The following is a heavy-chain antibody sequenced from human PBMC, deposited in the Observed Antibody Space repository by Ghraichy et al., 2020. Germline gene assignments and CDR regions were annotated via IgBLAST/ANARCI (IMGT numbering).Heavy chain of an antibody. Sequence: GGSLRLSCAASGFTFSSYSMNWVRQAPGKGLEWVSYIGGTTRTIYYADSVKGRFTISRDNAKNSLYLQMNSLRDEDTAVYYCARDLFLAGTLWHWGQGTLVTVSS. CDR3: ARDLFLAGTLWH. D-gene: IGHD1-1*01. CDR2: IGGTTRTI. J-gene: IGHJ4*02. V-gene: IGHV3-48*02. CDR1: GFTFSSYS.